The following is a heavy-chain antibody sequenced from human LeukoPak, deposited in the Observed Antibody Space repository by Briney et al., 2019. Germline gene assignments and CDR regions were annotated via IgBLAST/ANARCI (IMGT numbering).Heavy chain of an antibody. CDR2: IIPIFGTA. J-gene: IGHJ5*02. CDR1: GGTFSSYA. Sequence: GSSVKVSCKASGGTFSSYAIRWVRQAPGQGLEWMGGIIPIFGTANYAQKFQGRVTITADESTSTAYMELSSLRSEDTAVYYCARDSCSSTSCQNWFDPWGQGTLVTVSS. D-gene: IGHD2-2*01. CDR3: ARDSCSSTSCQNWFDP. V-gene: IGHV1-69*01.